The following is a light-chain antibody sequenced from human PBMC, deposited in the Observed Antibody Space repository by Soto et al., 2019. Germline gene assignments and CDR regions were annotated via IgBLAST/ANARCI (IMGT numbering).Light chain of an antibody. J-gene: IGLJ3*02. Sequence: QSALTQSPSASASLGASVKLTCTLSSGHSSYAIAWHQQQPEKGPRYLMKLNSDGSHKKGDGIPDRFSGSTSGAERYLTISSLQSEDEADYFCQTWDTDIRVFGGGTKLTVL. CDR2: LNSDGSH. CDR3: QTWDTDIRV. V-gene: IGLV4-69*01. CDR1: SGHSSYA.